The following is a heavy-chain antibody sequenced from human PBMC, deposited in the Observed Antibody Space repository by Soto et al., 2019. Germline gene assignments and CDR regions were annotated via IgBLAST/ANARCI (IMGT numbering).Heavy chain of an antibody. J-gene: IGHJ5*02. CDR2: IYPGDSDT. Sequence: PGESLKISCKGSGYSFTSYWIGWVRQMPGKGLEWMGIIYPGDSDTRYSPSFQGQVTISADKSISTAYLQWSSLKASDTAMYYCARHRIAVAGRVWFDPWGQGTLVTVSS. CDR1: GYSFTSYW. D-gene: IGHD6-19*01. CDR3: ARHRIAVAGRVWFDP. V-gene: IGHV5-51*01.